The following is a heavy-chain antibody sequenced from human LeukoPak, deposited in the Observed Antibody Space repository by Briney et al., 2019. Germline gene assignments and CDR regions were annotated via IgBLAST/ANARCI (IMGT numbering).Heavy chain of an antibody. J-gene: IGHJ4*02. D-gene: IGHD1-26*01. CDR2: IIPIFGTA. CDR3: ARVGNGYSGSYWGGSDY. Sequence: ASVKVSCKASGGTFSSYAISWVRQAPGQGLEWMGGIIPIFGTANYAQKFQGRVTITADESTSTAYMELSSLRSEDTAVYYCARVGNGYSGSYWGGSDYWGQGTLVTVSS. V-gene: IGHV1-69*13. CDR1: GGTFSSYA.